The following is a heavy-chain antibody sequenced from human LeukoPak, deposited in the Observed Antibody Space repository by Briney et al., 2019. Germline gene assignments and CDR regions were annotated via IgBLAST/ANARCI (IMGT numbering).Heavy chain of an antibody. D-gene: IGHD4-23*01. CDR3: ARVAGNAGLGAFDI. J-gene: IGHJ3*02. CDR1: GYTFTGYY. Sequence: ASVKVSCKASGYTFTGYYMHWVRQAPGQGLEWMGWINPNSGGTNYAQKFQGRVTMTRDTSISTDYMDLSRLRSDDTAVYYCARVAGNAGLGAFDIWGQGTMVTVSS. V-gene: IGHV1-2*02. CDR2: INPNSGGT.